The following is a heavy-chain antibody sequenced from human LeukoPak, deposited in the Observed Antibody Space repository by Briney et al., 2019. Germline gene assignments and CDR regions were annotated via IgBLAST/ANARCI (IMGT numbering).Heavy chain of an antibody. CDR3: ARGRAAAGAFDY. CDR2: IYYSGST. V-gene: IGHV4-31*03. Sequence: SETLSFTCTVSGGSISSGGYYWSWIRQHPGKGLEWIGYIYYSGSTYYNPSLKSRVTISVDTSKNQFSLKLSSVTAADTAVYYCARGRAAAGAFDYWGQGTLVTVSS. CDR1: GGSISSGGYY. J-gene: IGHJ4*02. D-gene: IGHD6-13*01.